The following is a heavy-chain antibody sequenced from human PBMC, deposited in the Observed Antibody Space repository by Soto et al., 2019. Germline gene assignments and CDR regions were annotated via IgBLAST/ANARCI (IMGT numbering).Heavy chain of an antibody. V-gene: IGHV1-24*01. D-gene: IGHD3-3*01. CDR1: GYTLTELS. Sequence: ASVKVSCKVSGYTLTELSMHWVRQAPGKGLEWMGGFDPEDGETIYAQKFQGRVTMTEGTSTDTAYMELSSLRSEDTAVYYCATGALGGITIFGVVPYGMDVWGQGTTVTVSS. CDR3: ATGALGGITIFGVVPYGMDV. J-gene: IGHJ6*02. CDR2: FDPEDGET.